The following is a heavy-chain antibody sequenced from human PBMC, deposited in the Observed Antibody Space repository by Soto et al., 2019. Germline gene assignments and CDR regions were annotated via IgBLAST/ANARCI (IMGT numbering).Heavy chain of an antibody. J-gene: IGHJ6*03. CDR2: ISYDGSNK. V-gene: IGHV3-30*18. D-gene: IGHD2-2*01. Sequence: GGSLRLSCAASGFTFSSYGMHWVRQAPGKGLEWVAVISYDGSNKYYADSVKGRFTISRDNSKNTLYLQMNSLRAEDTAVYYCAKHMGSLAAMGTGYYYMDVWGKGTTVTVSS. CDR1: GFTFSSYG. CDR3: AKHMGSLAAMGTGYYYMDV.